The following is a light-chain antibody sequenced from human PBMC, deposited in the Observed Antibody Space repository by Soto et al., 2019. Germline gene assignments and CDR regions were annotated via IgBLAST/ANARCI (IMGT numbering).Light chain of an antibody. V-gene: IGKV1-33*01. Sequence: DIQMTQSPSSLSASVGDRVTITCQASQDISNYLNWYQQKPGKAPKLLIYDASNLETGVPSRFSGSGSGTDCTFTISSPQPEDIATYYCQQYDNLPPYTFGQGTKLEIK. CDR1: QDISNY. CDR2: DAS. CDR3: QQYDNLPPYT. J-gene: IGKJ2*01.